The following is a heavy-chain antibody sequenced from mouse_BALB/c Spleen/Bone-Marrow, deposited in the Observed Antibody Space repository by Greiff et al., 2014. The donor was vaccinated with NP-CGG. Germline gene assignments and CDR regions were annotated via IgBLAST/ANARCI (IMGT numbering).Heavy chain of an antibody. CDR2: VNPNSGGT. CDR3: ARARHYEF. J-gene: IGHJ2*01. CDR1: GYTFTDYT. Sequence: EVQLVESGPELVKPGASVKISCKTSGYTFTDYTLHWVKQSHGKSLEWIGGVNPNSGGTSYNQKFKGKATLNLDKSSTTAYMELRSLTSDDSAVYYCARARHYEFWGQGTTLTVSS. V-gene: IGHV1-18*01.